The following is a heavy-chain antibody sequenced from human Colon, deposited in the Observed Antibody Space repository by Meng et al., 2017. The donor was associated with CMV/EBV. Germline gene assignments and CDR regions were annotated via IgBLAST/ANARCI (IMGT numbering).Heavy chain of an antibody. CDR1: GFAFSGYA. V-gene: IGHV3-47*01. CDR3: ASVGVETFGGNYYYGMDV. J-gene: IGHJ6*02. CDR2: IGTGGDT. D-gene: IGHD3-3*01. Sequence: GGSLRLSCAASGFAFSGYALHWVRRAPGKGLEWVSAIGTGGDTYYADSVMGRFTISRDNAKKSLYLQMNSLIAEDMAVYYCASVGVETFGGNYYYGMDVWGQGTTVTVSS.